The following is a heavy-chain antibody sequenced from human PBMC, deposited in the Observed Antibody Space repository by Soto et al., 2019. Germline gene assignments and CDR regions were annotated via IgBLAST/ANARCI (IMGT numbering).Heavy chain of an antibody. V-gene: IGHV3-30-3*01. CDR2: ISYDGSKK. CDR3: ARTEYYGSGSDAGMDV. D-gene: IGHD3-10*01. CDR1: GFTFSSYA. J-gene: IGHJ6*02. Sequence: QVQLVESGGGVVQPGRSLRLSCAASGFTFSSYAMHWVRQAPGKGLEWVAFISYDGSKKYYADSVKGRFTISRDNSTNTLNLQMNSLRAEDTAVYHCARTEYYGSGSDAGMDVWGQGTTVTVSS.